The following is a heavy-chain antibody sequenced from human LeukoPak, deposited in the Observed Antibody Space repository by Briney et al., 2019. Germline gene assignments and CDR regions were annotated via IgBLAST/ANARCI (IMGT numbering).Heavy chain of an antibody. CDR2: ISYDGSNK. CDR3: AREGSEMGYYFDY. Sequence: PGGSLRLSCAASGFTFSSYAMHWVRQAPGRGLEWVAVISYDGSNKYYANSVKGRFTISRDNSKNTLYLQMNSLRAEDTAVYYGAREGSEMGYYFDYWGQGTLVTVSS. D-gene: IGHD1-14*01. V-gene: IGHV3-30-3*01. CDR1: GFTFSSYA. J-gene: IGHJ4*02.